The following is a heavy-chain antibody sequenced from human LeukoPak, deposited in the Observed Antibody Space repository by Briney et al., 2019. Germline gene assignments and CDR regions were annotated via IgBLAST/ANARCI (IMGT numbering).Heavy chain of an antibody. D-gene: IGHD6-19*01. Sequence: GGSLRLSCAASGFTFSSYAMHWVRQAPGKGLEWVAVISYDGSNKYYADSVKGRFTISRDNSKNTLYLQMNSLRAEDTAVYYCARDGERIAVAGYFDYWGQGTLVTVSS. J-gene: IGHJ4*02. CDR2: ISYDGSNK. CDR3: ARDGERIAVAGYFDY. V-gene: IGHV3-30-3*01. CDR1: GFTFSSYA.